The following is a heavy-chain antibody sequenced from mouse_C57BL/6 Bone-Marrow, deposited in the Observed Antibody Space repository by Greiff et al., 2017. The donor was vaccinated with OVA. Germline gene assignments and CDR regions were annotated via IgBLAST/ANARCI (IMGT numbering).Heavy chain of an antibody. V-gene: IGHV1-50*01. CDR1: GYTFTSYW. CDR2: IDPSDSYT. CDR3: ARSYYAMDD. J-gene: IGHJ4*01. Sequence: QVQLQQPGAELVKPGASVKLSCKASGYTFTSYWMQWVQQRPGQGLEWIGEIDPSDSYTNYNQKFKGKATLTVDTSSSTAYMQLSSLTSEDAAVYYCARSYYAMDDWGQGTSVTVSS.